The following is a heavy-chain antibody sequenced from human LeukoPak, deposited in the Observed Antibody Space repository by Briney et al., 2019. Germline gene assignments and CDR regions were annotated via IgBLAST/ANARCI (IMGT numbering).Heavy chain of an antibody. V-gene: IGHV4-61*02. CDR2: IYNGGST. CDR3: ARGPHCSGGSCYSVSDY. Sequence: KPSQTLSLTCTVSGDSMSSGSYYWSWIRQPAGRGLEWIGRIYNGGSTNYNPSLKSRVTISLDTSKNQFSLKLTSVTAADTVVYYCARGPHCSGGSCYSVSDYWGQGTLVTVSS. D-gene: IGHD2-15*01. J-gene: IGHJ4*02. CDR1: GDSMSSGSYY.